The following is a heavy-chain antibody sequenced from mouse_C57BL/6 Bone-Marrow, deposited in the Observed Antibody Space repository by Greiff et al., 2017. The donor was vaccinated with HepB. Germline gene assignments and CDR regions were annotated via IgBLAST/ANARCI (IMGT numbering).Heavy chain of an antibody. CDR2: INPYNGGT. V-gene: IGHV1-19*01. J-gene: IGHJ3*01. Sequence: VQLQQSGPVLVKPGASVKMSCKASGYTFPDYYMNWVKQSHGKSLEWIGVINPYNGGTSYNQKFKGKATLTVDKSSSTAYMELNSLTSEDSAVYYCARSLYDGFAYWAQGTLVTVSA. D-gene: IGHD2-12*01. CDR3: ARSLYDGFAY. CDR1: GYTFPDYY.